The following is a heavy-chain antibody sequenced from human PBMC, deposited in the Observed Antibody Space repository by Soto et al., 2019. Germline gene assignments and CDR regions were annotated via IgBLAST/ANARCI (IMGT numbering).Heavy chain of an antibody. V-gene: IGHV3-30*18. J-gene: IGHJ4*02. CDR1: GFTFSSYG. D-gene: IGHD3-10*01. Sequence: VQLVESGGGVVQPGRSLRLSCAASGFTFSSYGMHWVRQAPGKGLEWVAVISYDGSNKYYADSVKGRFTISRDNSKNTLYLQMNSLRAEDTAVYYCAKDNPSGWLYDYWGQGTLVTVSS. CDR2: ISYDGSNK. CDR3: AKDNPSGWLYDY.